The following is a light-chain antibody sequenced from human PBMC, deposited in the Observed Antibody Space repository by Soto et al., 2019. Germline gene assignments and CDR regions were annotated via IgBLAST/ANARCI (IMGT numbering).Light chain of an antibody. Sequence: QSVLTQPASVSGSPGQSITISCTGTATDVGAYNYVSWYQQHPGRAPKLIIYAVTDRPSGVADRFSGSKSGDTASLTISGLQAEDEAHYYCSSFTGSTTLLFGGGTKLTVL. CDR2: AVT. CDR1: ATDVGAYNY. CDR3: SSFTGSTTLL. V-gene: IGLV2-14*01. J-gene: IGLJ2*01.